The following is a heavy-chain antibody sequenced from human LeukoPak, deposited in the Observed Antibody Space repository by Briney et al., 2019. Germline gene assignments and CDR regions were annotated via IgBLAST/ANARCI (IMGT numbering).Heavy chain of an antibody. J-gene: IGHJ4*02. CDR3: ARAGFPSSSWPFDY. Sequence: SETLSLTCAVYGGSFSGYYWSWIRQPPGKGLERIGEINHSGSTNYNPSLKSRVTISVDTSKNQFSLKLSSVTAADTAVYYCARAGFPSSSWPFDYWGQGTLVTVSS. CDR1: GGSFSGYY. D-gene: IGHD6-13*01. V-gene: IGHV4-34*01. CDR2: INHSGST.